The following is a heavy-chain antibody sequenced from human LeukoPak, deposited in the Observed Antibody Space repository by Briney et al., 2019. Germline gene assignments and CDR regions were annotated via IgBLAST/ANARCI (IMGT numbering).Heavy chain of an antibody. V-gene: IGHV3-9*03. Sequence: PGSSVRLSRAASGFTFDDYAMHWVRQAPGKGLAWVSGISLNSGSIGYADSVKGRFPISRDNAKNSLYLQMNSLRAEYMTLYYCAKSHSSGWYEVGTAIDYWGQGTLVTVSS. D-gene: IGHD6-19*01. CDR3: AKSHSSGWYEVGTAIDY. CDR1: GFTFDDYA. J-gene: IGHJ4*02. CDR2: ISLNSGSI.